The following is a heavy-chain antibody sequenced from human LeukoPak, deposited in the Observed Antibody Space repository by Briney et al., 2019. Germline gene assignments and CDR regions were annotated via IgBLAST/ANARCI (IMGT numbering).Heavy chain of an antibody. D-gene: IGHD3-16*02. CDR1: GYTFTSYA. V-gene: IGHV1-3*03. Sequence: ASVKVSCKASGYTFTSYATHWVRQAPGQRLEWMGWINAGNGNTKYSQEFQGRVTITRDTSASTAYMELSSLRSEDMAVYYCARVAGYDYVWGTYRLDYWGQGTLVTVSS. CDR3: ARVAGYDYVWGTYRLDY. J-gene: IGHJ4*02. CDR2: INAGNGNT.